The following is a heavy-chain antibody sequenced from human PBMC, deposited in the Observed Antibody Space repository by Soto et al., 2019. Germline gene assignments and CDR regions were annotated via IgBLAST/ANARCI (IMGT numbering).Heavy chain of an antibody. Sequence: RGESLKISCKGSGYSFTSYWIGWVRQMPGKGLEWMGIIYPGDSDTRYSPSFQGQVTISADKSISTAYLQWSSLKASDTAMYYCARPSYCSSTSCYAFDIWGQGAMVTVSS. J-gene: IGHJ3*02. CDR3: ARPSYCSSTSCYAFDI. V-gene: IGHV5-51*01. CDR2: IYPGDSDT. D-gene: IGHD2-2*01. CDR1: GYSFTSYW.